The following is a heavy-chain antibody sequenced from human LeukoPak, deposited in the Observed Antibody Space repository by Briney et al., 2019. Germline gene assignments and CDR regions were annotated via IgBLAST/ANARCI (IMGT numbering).Heavy chain of an antibody. D-gene: IGHD2-15*01. V-gene: IGHV3-48*03. Sequence: GGSLRLSCAASGFTFSSYEMNWVRQAPGKGLEWVSYISSSGSTIYYADSVKGRFTISRDNAKNTLYLQMNSLRAEDTAVYYCARALVIRYCSGGSCYTPTTPTGDYYYYYGMDAWGQETTVTVSS. CDR3: ARALVIRYCSGGSCYTPTTPTGDYYYYYGMDA. CDR1: GFTFSSYE. CDR2: ISSSGSTI. J-gene: IGHJ6*02.